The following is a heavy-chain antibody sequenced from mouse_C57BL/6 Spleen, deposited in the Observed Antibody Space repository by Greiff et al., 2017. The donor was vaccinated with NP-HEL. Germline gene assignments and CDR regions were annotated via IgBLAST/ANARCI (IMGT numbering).Heavy chain of an antibody. CDR3: ARRAYDYDGALDY. CDR2: INPSNGGT. J-gene: IGHJ2*01. CDR1: GYTFTSYW. D-gene: IGHD2-4*01. Sequence: VQLQQPGTELVKPGASVKLSCKASGYTFTSYWMHWVKQRPGQGLEWIGNINPSNGGTNYNEKFKSKATLTVDKSSSTAYMQLSSLTSEDSAFYYCARRAYDYDGALDYWGQGTTLTVSS. V-gene: IGHV1-53*01.